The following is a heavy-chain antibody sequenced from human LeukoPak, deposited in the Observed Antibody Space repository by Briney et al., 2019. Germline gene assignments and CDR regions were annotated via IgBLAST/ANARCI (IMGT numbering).Heavy chain of an antibody. D-gene: IGHD3-9*01. J-gene: IGHJ5*02. CDR2: IYYSGST. V-gene: IGHV4-31*03. Sequence: SETLSLTCTVSGGSISSGGYYWSWIRQHPGKGLEWIGYIYYSGSTYYNPSLKSRVTISVATSKNQFSLKLSSVTAADTAVYYCARAVYEGGPYDILTGGFTRVRFDPWGQGTLVTVSS. CDR3: ARAVYEGGPYDILTGGFTRVRFDP. CDR1: GGSISSGGYY.